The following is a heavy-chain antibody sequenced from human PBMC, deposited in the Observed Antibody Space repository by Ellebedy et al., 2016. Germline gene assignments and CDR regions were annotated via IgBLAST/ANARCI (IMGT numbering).Heavy chain of an antibody. CDR3: ARGRSGRWLQSEQLDY. V-gene: IGHV1-69*13. D-gene: IGHD5-24*01. Sequence: SVKVSXXASGGTFSSYAISWVRQAPGQGLEWMGGIIPIFGTANYAQKFQGRVTITADESTSTAYMELSSLRSEDTAVYYCARGRSGRWLQSEQLDYWGQGTLVTVSS. CDR2: IIPIFGTA. CDR1: GGTFSSYA. J-gene: IGHJ4*02.